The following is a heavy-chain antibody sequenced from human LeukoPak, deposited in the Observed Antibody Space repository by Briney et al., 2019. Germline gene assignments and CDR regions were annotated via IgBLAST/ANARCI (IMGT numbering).Heavy chain of an antibody. Sequence: SETLSLTCTVSGGSISIYYWSWIRQPPGKGLEWLGYVYNSGSTDHNPSLKSRVTISADTSKDQFSLTLSSVTAADTAVYYCVRDRELFYWGQGTLVTVSS. J-gene: IGHJ4*02. CDR1: GGSISIYY. CDR3: VRDRELFY. CDR2: VYNSGST. V-gene: IGHV4-59*01. D-gene: IGHD1-7*01.